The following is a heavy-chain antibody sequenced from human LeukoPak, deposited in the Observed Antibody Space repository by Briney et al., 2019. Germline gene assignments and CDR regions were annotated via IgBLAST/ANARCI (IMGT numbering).Heavy chain of an antibody. CDR2: IWPDGSTK. Sequence: GGSLRLSCATSGFTFSSHWMSWVRQAPGKGLEWVASIWPDGSTKYCVDSVKGRFTISRDNAKSSLYLQMSSLRGEDTAVYYCARLFGSVTTYDYWGQGTLVAVSS. J-gene: IGHJ4*02. CDR1: GFTFSSHW. D-gene: IGHD3-3*01. CDR3: ARLFGSVTTYDY. V-gene: IGHV3-7*01.